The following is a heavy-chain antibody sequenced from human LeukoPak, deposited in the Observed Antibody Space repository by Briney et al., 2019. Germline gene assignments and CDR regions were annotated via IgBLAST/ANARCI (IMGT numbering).Heavy chain of an antibody. CDR1: GYTFTGYD. V-gene: IGHV1-2*02. Sequence: ASVKVSCKASGYTFTGYDMHWVRQAPGQGLEWMGWINPNSGGTNYAQKFQGRVTMTRDTSISTAYMELSRLRSDDTAVYYCARRGVVKNAFDIWGQGTMVTVSS. CDR3: ARRGVVKNAFDI. D-gene: IGHD3-3*01. CDR2: INPNSGGT. J-gene: IGHJ3*02.